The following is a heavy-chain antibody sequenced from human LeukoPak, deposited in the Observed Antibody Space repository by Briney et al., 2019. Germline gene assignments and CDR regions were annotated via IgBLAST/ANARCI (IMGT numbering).Heavy chain of an antibody. D-gene: IGHD2/OR15-2a*01. J-gene: IGHJ4*02. Sequence: GGSLRLSCAVSGFNFNDYYMAWIRQAPGKGLEWVSYISSRSRTIYYADSVKGRFTISRDNAKSSLYLQMNSLRVEDTAVYYCARDTRNSHYYFDHWGQGILVTVSS. V-gene: IGHV3-11*01. CDR3: ARDTRNSHYYFDH. CDR1: GFNFNDYY. CDR2: ISSRSRTI.